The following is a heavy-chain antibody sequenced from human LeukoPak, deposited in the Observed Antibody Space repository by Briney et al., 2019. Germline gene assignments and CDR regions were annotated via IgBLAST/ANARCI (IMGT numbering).Heavy chain of an antibody. CDR1: GFTFSTYA. CDR3: ARAEGYGGELDS. Sequence: GGSLRLSCAASGFTFSTYAMHWVRQAPGKGLEWVAVIPYDGSNKYYADSVKGRFTISRESSKNRLYLQMNSLRAEDTAVYYCARAEGYGGELDSWGQGTLVTVSS. J-gene: IGHJ4*02. V-gene: IGHV3-30*04. D-gene: IGHD4-23*01. CDR2: IPYDGSNK.